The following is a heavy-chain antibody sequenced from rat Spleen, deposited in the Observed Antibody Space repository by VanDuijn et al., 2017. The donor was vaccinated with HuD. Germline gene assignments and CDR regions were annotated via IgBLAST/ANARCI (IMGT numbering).Heavy chain of an antibody. CDR2: MWSGGST. Sequence: EVQLKESGPGLVQPSQTLSLTCTVSGFSLTDYSVHWVRQPPGKGLEWMGVMWSGGSTAYNSALKSRLSISRDTSKSQDFLKMNSLQTEDTAIYFCTKECYPGITYYFDYWGQGVMVTVST. CDR1: GFSLTDYS. J-gene: IGHJ2*01. V-gene: IGHV2S63*01. CDR3: TKECYPGITYYFDY. D-gene: IGHD1-4*01.